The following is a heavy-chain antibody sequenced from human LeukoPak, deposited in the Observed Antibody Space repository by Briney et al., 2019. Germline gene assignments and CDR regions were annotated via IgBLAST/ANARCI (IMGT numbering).Heavy chain of an antibody. V-gene: IGHV4-34*01. CDR1: GESFSDYY. J-gene: IGHJ4*02. D-gene: IGHD2-21*01. Sequence: SETLSLTCAVYGESFSDYYWTWIRQPPGKGLEWIGEINHSGSTNFNPSLKSRVTMSVDTSKNQFSLKLTSVIAADTAVYYCARAKNNCGADCYSPSSFDYWGQGTLVTVSS. CDR2: INHSGST. CDR3: ARAKNNCGADCYSPSSFDY.